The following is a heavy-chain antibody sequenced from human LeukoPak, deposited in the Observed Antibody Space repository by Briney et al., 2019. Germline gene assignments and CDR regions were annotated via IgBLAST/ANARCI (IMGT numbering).Heavy chain of an antibody. CDR1: GGSISSGDYY. V-gene: IGHV4-30-4*08. CDR3: ARDSGGYSYPTYFDY. D-gene: IGHD5-18*01. CDR2: IYYSGST. J-gene: IGHJ4*02. Sequence: SQTLSLTCTVSGGSISSGDYYWSWIRQPPGKGLEWIGYIYYSGSTYYNPSLKSRVTISVDTSKNQFSLKLSSVTAADTAVYYCARDSGGYSYPTYFDYWGQGTLVTVSS.